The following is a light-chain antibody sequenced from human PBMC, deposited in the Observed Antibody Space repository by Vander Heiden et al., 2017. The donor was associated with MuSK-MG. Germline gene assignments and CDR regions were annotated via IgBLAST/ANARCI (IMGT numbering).Light chain of an antibody. CDR2: KDT. CDR3: QSTDSSGNFVI. V-gene: IGLV3-25*03. CDR1: TLPKQY. Sequence: SSALTQPPSVSVSPGQTARITCSGDTLPKQYSYWYQQKTGQAPLWRREKDTERSSGIPERFSGCSSGKTVKLNISGVQAEDQGDYYGQSTDSSGNFVIFGGGTKLTVL. J-gene: IGLJ2*01.